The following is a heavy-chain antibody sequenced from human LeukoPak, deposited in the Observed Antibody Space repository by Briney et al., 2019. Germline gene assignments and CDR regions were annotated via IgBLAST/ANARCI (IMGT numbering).Heavy chain of an antibody. Sequence: ASVKVSCKASGYTFTSYGISWVRQAPGHGLEWMGWISVYNGNTNYGQKLQGRVTMTTDTSTSTAYMELRSLRSDDTAVYYCARAKHYSDSSTNFDYWGRGTLVTVSS. V-gene: IGHV1-18*01. CDR3: ARAKHYSDSSTNFDY. J-gene: IGHJ4*02. CDR1: GYTFTSYG. CDR2: ISVYNGNT. D-gene: IGHD3-22*01.